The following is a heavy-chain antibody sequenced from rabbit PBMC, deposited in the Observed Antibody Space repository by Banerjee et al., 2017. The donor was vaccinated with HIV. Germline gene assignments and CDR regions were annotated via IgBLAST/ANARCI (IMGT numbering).Heavy chain of an antibody. CDR2: IATGSSGFT. J-gene: IGHJ6*01. CDR3: ARDTGTSFSTCGMDL. V-gene: IGHV1S40*01. Sequence: QSLEESGGGLVQPEGSLTLTCTASGFSFSSSYYMCWVRQAPGKGLEWIACIATGSSGFTYYASWAKGRFTCSKASSTTVTLQMTSLTAADTATYFCARDTGTSFSTCGMDLWGPGTLVTVS. D-gene: IGHD8-1*01. CDR1: GFSFSSSYY.